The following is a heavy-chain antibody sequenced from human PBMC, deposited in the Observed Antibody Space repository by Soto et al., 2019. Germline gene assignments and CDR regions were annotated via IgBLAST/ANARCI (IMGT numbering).Heavy chain of an antibody. CDR3: ARNGDSSDYRGWFDP. CDR1: GFTVSSNY. Sequence: GGSLRLSCAASGFTVSSNYMSWVRQAPGKGLEWVSVIYSGGTTYYADSVKGRFTISRDNSKSTLYLQMNSLRAEDTAVYYCARNGDSSDYRGWFDPWGQGTLVTVS. CDR2: IYSGGTT. J-gene: IGHJ5*02. V-gene: IGHV3-66*01. D-gene: IGHD3-22*01.